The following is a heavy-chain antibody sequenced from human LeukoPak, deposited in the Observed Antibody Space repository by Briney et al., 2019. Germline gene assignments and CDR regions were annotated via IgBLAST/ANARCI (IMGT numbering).Heavy chain of an antibody. D-gene: IGHD3-22*01. J-gene: IGHJ4*02. CDR3: ARWGGSTYHYDSSDYEGAYNFDY. Sequence: NTSETLSLTCTVSGGSISSYYWSWIRQPPGKGLEWIGYIYYSGSTNYNPSLKSRVTISVDTSKNQFSLKLSSVTAADTAVYYCARWGGSTYHYDSSDYEGAYNFDYWGQGTLVIVSS. CDR1: GGSISSYY. V-gene: IGHV4-59*12. CDR2: IYYSGST.